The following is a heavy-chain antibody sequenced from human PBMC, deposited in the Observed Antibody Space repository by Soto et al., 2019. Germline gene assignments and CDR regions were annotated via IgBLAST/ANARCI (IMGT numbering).Heavy chain of an antibody. V-gene: IGHV1-46*01. J-gene: IGHJ6*02. CDR3: AGQNYYYGMDV. Sequence: ASVKVSCTASGFSLTNYYMHWVRQAPGQGLEWLGILNPSGGVTDYAQKFQGRVTMTRDTSTSTVYMELRSLRSEDTAVYYCAGQNYYYGMDVWGQGTTVTVSS. CDR1: GFSLTNYY. CDR2: LNPSGGVT.